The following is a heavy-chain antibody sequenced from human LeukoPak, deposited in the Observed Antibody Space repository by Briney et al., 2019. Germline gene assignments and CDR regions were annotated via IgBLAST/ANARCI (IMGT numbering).Heavy chain of an antibody. CDR3: ARDSGYDLYYFDY. CDR1: GGSISSGGYS. Sequence: SQTLSLTCAVSGGSISSGGYSWSWIRQPPGKGLEWIGSIYHSGSTYYNPPLKSRVTISVDRSKNQFSLKLSSVTAADTAVYYCARDSGYDLYYFDYWGQGTLVTVSS. J-gene: IGHJ4*02. D-gene: IGHD5-12*01. V-gene: IGHV4-30-2*01. CDR2: IYHSGST.